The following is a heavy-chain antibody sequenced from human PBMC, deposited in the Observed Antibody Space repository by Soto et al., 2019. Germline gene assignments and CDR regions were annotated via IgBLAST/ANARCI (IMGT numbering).Heavy chain of an antibody. D-gene: IGHD6-19*01. CDR3: ARPSGSSGWYGETFDI. CDR2: ISSRSSYI. Sequence: EVQLVESGGGLVKPGGSLRLSCAASGFSFSSYSMNWVRQAPGKGLEWVSSISSRSSYIYYADSLKGRFTVSRDNAKNSLYLQMNSLRAEDTAVYYCARPSGSSGWYGETFDIWGQGTMVTVSS. CDR1: GFSFSSYS. V-gene: IGHV3-21*01. J-gene: IGHJ3*02.